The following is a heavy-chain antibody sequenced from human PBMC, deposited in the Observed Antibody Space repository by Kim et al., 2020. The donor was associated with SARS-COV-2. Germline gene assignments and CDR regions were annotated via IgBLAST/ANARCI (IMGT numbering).Heavy chain of an antibody. D-gene: IGHD3-9*01. J-gene: IGHJ6*02. V-gene: IGHV4-34*01. CDR1: GLSFSGYY. Sequence: SETLSLTCAVYGLSFSGYYWSWIRQPPGKGLEWIGEIKHSGSTNYNPSLKSRVTITVDTSKNQISQQLSSVIAADTAVYYCARGGPVYGILTHVWYYYYGMDVWGQGTTVTVSS. CDR2: IKHSGST. CDR3: ARGGPVYGILTHVWYYYYGMDV.